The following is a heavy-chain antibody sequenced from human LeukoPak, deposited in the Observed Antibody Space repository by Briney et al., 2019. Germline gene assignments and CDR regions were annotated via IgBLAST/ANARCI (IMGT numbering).Heavy chain of an antibody. Sequence: SVKVSCKASGGTFSSYAISWVRQAPGQGLEWMGGIIPIFGTANYAQKFQGRVTITADESTSTAYMELSSLRSEDTAVYYCATGHPRDSSGWSLYYYGMDVWGQGTTVTVSS. J-gene: IGHJ6*02. D-gene: IGHD6-19*01. CDR2: IIPIFGTA. V-gene: IGHV1-69*13. CDR1: GGTFSSYA. CDR3: ATGHPRDSSGWSLYYYGMDV.